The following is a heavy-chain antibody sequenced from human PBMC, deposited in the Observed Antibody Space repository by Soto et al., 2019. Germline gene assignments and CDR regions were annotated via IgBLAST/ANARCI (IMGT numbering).Heavy chain of an antibody. J-gene: IGHJ4*02. Sequence: SETLSLTCTVSGGSISSYYWSWIRQPPGKGLEWIGYIYYSGSTNYNPSLKSRVTISVDTSKNQFSLKLSSVTAADTAVYYCARAPYSSGWTRFDYWGQGTLVTAPQ. CDR2: IYYSGST. D-gene: IGHD6-19*01. CDR1: GGSISSYY. CDR3: ARAPYSSGWTRFDY. V-gene: IGHV4-59*01.